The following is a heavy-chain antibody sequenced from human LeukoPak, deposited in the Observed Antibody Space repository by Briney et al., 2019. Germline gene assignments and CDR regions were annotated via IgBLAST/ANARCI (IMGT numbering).Heavy chain of an antibody. CDR1: GFTFSDYY. V-gene: IGHV3-11*01. D-gene: IGHD5-18*01. CDR2: ISSSGSTI. CDR3: TKGAGIQLWPSFDY. J-gene: IGHJ4*02. Sequence: GGSLRLSCAASGFTFSDYYMSWIRQAPGKGLEWVSYISSSGSTIYYADSVKGRFTISRDNAKNSLYLQMNSLRAEDTAVYYCTKGAGIQLWPSFDYWGQGTLVTVSS.